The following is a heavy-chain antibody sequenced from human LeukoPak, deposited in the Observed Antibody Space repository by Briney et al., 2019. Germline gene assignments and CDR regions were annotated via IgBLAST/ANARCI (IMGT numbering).Heavy chain of an antibody. Sequence: PGGSLRLSCAASGFSLSSYWMHWVRQAPGEGLVWVSRINNDGINTNYADSVKGRFTISKDDAKNTLYLQMNSLRAEDTAVYYCARDKGYSSDYWGQGTLVTVSS. CDR3: ARDKGYSSDY. CDR2: INNDGINT. J-gene: IGHJ4*02. D-gene: IGHD2-15*01. CDR1: GFSLSSYW. V-gene: IGHV3-74*01.